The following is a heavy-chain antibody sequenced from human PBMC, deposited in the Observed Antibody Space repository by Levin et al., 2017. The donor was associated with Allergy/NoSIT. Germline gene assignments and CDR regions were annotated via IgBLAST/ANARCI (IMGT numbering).Heavy chain of an antibody. V-gene: IGHV3-20*04. CDR2: INWNGGST. J-gene: IGHJ4*02. Sequence: GESLKISCAASGFTFDDYGMSWVRQAPGKGLEWVSGINWNGGSTGYADSVKGRFTISRDNAKNSLYLQMNSLRAEDTALYYCARGHPYSYGYRGGFDYWGQGTLVTVSS. CDR3: ARGHPYSYGYRGGFDY. D-gene: IGHD5-18*01. CDR1: GFTFDDYG.